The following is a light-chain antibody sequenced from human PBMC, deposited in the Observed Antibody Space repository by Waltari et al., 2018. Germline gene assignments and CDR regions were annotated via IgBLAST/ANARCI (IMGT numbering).Light chain of an antibody. CDR3: NSRDSSGNHVV. CDR2: GKN. Sequence: SSELTQDSAVSVALGQTVRIICKGDSLRSYYAGWYQQKPGQAPVLVIYGKNNRPSGIPDRFSGSSSGNTASLTITGAQAEDEADYYCNSRDSSGNHVVFGGGTKLTVL. V-gene: IGLV3-19*01. J-gene: IGLJ2*01. CDR1: SLRSYY.